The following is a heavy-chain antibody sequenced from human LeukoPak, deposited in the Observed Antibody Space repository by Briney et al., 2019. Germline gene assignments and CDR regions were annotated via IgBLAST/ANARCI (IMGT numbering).Heavy chain of an antibody. CDR1: GFAFSAYW. CDR3: ARTDWYHNDY. CDR2: INNDGSNI. D-gene: IGHD3-9*01. V-gene: IGHV3-74*01. J-gene: IGHJ4*02. Sequence: GGSLRLSCAASGFAFSAYWMHWVRRAPGRGLVWASRINNDGSNIIYADSVKGRFTISRDNAKNTLYLQMNSLRAEGTAVYYCARTDWYHNDYWGQGTPVTVSS.